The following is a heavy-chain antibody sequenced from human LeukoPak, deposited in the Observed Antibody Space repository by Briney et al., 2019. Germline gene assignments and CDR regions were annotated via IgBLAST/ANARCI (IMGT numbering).Heavy chain of an antibody. Sequence: PGGSLRLSCAASGFTFSDYYMSWIRQAPGKGLEWVSYISSSGSTIYYADSVKGRFTISRDNAKNSLYLQMNSLRAEDTAVYYCAREVTAMVRYFDYWGQGTLVTVSS. J-gene: IGHJ4*02. CDR3: AREVTAMVRYFDY. D-gene: IGHD5-18*01. CDR1: GFTFSDYY. CDR2: ISSSGSTI. V-gene: IGHV3-11*01.